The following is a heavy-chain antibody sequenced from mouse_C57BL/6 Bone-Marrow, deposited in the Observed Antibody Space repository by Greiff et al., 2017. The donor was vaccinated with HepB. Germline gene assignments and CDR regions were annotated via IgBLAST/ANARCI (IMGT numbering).Heavy chain of an antibody. CDR1: GFTFSDYY. V-gene: IGHV5-12*01. CDR3: ARGGKLLLYYFDY. J-gene: IGHJ2*01. CDR2: ISNGGGST. D-gene: IGHD2-1*01. Sequence: EVQLQESGGGLVQPGGSLKLSCAASGFTFSDYYMYWVRQTPEKRLEWVAYISNGGGSTYYPDTVKGRFTISRDNAKNTLYLQMSRLKSEDTAMYYCARGGKLLLYYFDYWGQGTTLTVSS.